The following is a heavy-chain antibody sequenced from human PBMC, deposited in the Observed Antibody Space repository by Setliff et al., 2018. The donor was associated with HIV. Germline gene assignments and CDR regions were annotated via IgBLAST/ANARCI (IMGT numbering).Heavy chain of an antibody. D-gene: IGHD3-10*01. J-gene: IGHJ4*02. V-gene: IGHV1-2*02. CDR1: GYTFTGYY. CDR3: ARGGLY. Sequence: ASVKVSCKASGYTFTGYYIDWLRQAPAHGLEWMGRINPKSGAINYAQKFQGRVTVTRDTSISTAYMELRRLTSDDTAVYYCARGGLYWGQGTLVTV. CDR2: INPKSGAI.